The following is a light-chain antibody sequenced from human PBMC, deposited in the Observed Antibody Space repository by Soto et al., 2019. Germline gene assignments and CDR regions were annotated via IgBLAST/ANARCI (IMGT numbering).Light chain of an antibody. Sequence: QSALTQPASVSGSPGQSITISCTGTSSDVGGYNYVSWYQQHPDKAPKLMIYEVTNRPSGVSELFSASKSGNTSSLTTSGHQAEDAADYYCTSYTSSGALVFGGGTKLTVL. J-gene: IGLJ2*01. CDR1: SSDVGGYNY. V-gene: IGLV2-14*01. CDR2: EVT. CDR3: TSYTSSGALV.